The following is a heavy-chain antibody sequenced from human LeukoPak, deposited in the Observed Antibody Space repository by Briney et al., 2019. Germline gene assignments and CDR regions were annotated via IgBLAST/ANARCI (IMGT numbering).Heavy chain of an antibody. D-gene: IGHD3-10*01. Sequence: ASVKVSCKASGYTFTSYYMHWVRQAPGQGLEWMGIINPSGGSTSYAQKFQGRVTMTRDMSTSTVYMELSSLRSEDTAVYYCARAGGFSWFGDQLGITDYYYYMDVWGKGTTVTISS. CDR1: GYTFTSYY. V-gene: IGHV1-46*01. J-gene: IGHJ6*03. CDR3: ARAGGFSWFGDQLGITDYYYYMDV. CDR2: INPSGGST.